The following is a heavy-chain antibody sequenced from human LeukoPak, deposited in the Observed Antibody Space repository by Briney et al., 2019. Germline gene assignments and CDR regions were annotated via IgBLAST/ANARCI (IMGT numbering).Heavy chain of an antibody. Sequence: GGSLRLSCAASGFTFSSYWMSWVRQAPGKGLEWVANIKQDGSEKYYVDSVKGRFTIPRDNAKNSLYLQMNSLRAEDTAVYYCACGYSYGPFDYWGQGTLVTVSS. CDR2: IKQDGSEK. CDR1: GFTFSSYW. CDR3: ACGYSYGPFDY. D-gene: IGHD5-18*01. V-gene: IGHV3-7*01. J-gene: IGHJ4*02.